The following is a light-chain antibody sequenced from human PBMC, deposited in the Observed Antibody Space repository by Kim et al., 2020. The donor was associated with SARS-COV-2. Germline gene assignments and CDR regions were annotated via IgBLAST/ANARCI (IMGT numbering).Light chain of an antibody. V-gene: IGLV3-19*01. J-gene: IGLJ3*02. Sequence: SSELTQDPAASVALGQTVRITCQGDSLRSYYATWYQQKPGQAPIVVIYGKNNRPSGIPDRFSGTSSGNTASVTITGTQAGDEADYYCNSRDSNDNVVFGGGTQLTVL. CDR3: NSRDSNDNVV. CDR1: SLRSYY. CDR2: GKN.